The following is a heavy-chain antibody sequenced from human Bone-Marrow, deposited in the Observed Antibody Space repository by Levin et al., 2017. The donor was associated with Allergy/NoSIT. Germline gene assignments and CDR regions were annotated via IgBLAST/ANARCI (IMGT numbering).Heavy chain of an antibody. Sequence: LSLTCAASGFTFSSYGMHWVRQAPGKGLEWVAVIWYDGSNKYYADSVKGRFTISRDNSKNTLYLQMNSLRAEDTAVYYCARDSYSSGVAHAFDIWGQGTMVTVSS. CDR2: IWYDGSNK. V-gene: IGHV3-33*01. CDR3: ARDSYSSGVAHAFDI. J-gene: IGHJ3*02. CDR1: GFTFSSYG. D-gene: IGHD6-25*01.